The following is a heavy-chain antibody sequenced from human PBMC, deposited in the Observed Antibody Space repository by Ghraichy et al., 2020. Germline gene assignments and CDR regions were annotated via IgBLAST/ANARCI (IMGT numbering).Heavy chain of an antibody. Sequence: LSLTYVGSGFSLSSYSMNWVRQAPGKGLEWVSYITSSSRFISYADSVKGRFTVSRDNAQNSVYLQMNSLRDEDTAVYYCARGSTVVRYYYYDGMDVWGQGTTVTVSS. D-gene: IGHD4-23*01. CDR1: GFSLSSYS. CDR3: ARGSTVVRYYYYDGMDV. V-gene: IGHV3-48*02. J-gene: IGHJ6*02. CDR2: ITSSSRFI.